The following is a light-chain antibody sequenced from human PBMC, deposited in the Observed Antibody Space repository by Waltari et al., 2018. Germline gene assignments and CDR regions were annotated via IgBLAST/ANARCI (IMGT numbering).Light chain of an antibody. CDR1: KDISDS. J-gene: IGKJ3*01. Sequence: DIQMTQSPPSLSVAVGDRVTLSCQASKDISDSLNWYQQKPGKAPQVLIYDASNLETGVPSRFSGSRSGTDFTFTITTVQPEDVATYYCQQYHNLPFTFDPGTRVDIK. CDR3: QQYHNLPFT. CDR2: DAS. V-gene: IGKV1-33*01.